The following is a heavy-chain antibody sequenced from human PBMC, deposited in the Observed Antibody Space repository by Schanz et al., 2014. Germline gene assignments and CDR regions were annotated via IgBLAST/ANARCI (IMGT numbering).Heavy chain of an antibody. V-gene: IGHV3-7*01. CDR1: GFTFSTYW. J-gene: IGHJ4*02. CDR2: IKQDESER. CDR3: ARDKGGYYPFDY. D-gene: IGHD3-3*01. Sequence: EVPLVESGGGLVQPWGSLRLSCAASGFTFSTYWMSWVRQAPGKGLEWVANIKQDESERSYVDSVKGRFTISRDNAKNSLYLQMNSLRAEDTAVYYCARDKGGYYPFDYWGQGTLVTVSS.